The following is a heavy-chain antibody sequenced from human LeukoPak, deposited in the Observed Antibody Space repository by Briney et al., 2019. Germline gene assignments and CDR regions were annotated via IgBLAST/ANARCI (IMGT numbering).Heavy chain of an antibody. CDR3: ARGIFGVTNYYYYYMAV. D-gene: IGHD3-3*01. CDR2: IYTSGST. J-gene: IGHJ6*03. V-gene: IGHV4-4*07. CDR1: GGSISSYY. Sequence: SETLSLTCTVSGGSISSYYWSWIRQPAGKGLEWIGRIYTSGSTNYNPSLKSRVTMSVDTSKNQFSLKLSSVTAADTAVYYCARGIFGVTNYYYYYMAVWGKGTTVTVSS.